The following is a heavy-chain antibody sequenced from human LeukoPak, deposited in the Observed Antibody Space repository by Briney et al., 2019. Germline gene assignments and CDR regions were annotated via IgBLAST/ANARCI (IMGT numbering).Heavy chain of an antibody. D-gene: IGHD4-17*01. V-gene: IGHV4-38-2*02. CDR3: AREDYVDTADDY. Sequence: SETLSLTCTVSGYSISTGYYWGWIRQPPGKGLEWIGSIYHSGNTYYNPSLKNRVTILVDKSKNQFSLKLKTVTAAATAVYYCAREDYVDTADDYWGQGTLVTVSS. CDR1: GYSISTGYY. CDR2: IYHSGNT. J-gene: IGHJ4*02.